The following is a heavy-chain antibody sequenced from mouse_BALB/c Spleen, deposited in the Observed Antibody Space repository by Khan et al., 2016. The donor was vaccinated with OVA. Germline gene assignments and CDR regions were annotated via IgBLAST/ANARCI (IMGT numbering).Heavy chain of an antibody. CDR3: EREASNCDFSFAY. CDR1: GYTFTNYV. CDR2: INPDNDGT. J-gene: IGHJ3*01. Sequence: VQLQQPGPELVKPGASVKMSCKASGYTFTNYVIHWVMQKPGQGLEWIGYINPDNDGTRFNENFKGKATLTSDKSSRTPYMELSSLTSEDSAVYYCEREASNCDFSFAYWGQGTLVTVSA. V-gene: IGHV1S136*01. D-gene: IGHD4-1*01.